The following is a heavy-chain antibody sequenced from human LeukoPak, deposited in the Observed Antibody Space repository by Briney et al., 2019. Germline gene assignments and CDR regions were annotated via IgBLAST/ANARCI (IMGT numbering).Heavy chain of an antibody. J-gene: IGHJ6*02. CDR3: ARPKMVHSGSSRYGMDV. CDR1: GGSFSGYY. V-gene: IGHV4-34*01. Sequence: SETLSLTCAVYGGSFSGYYWSWIRQPPGKGLEWIGEINHSGSTNYNPSLKSRVTISVDTSKNQFSLKLSSVTAADTAVYYCARPKMVHSGSSRYGMDVWGQGTTVTVSS. D-gene: IGHD6-6*01. CDR2: INHSGST.